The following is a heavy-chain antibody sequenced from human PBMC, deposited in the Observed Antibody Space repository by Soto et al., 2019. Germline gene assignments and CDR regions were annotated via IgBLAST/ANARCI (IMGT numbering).Heavy chain of an antibody. CDR1: GGSFSGYY. D-gene: IGHD1-26*01. J-gene: IGHJ4*02. CDR2: INHSGST. Sequence: PSETLSLTCAVYGGSFSGYYWSWIRQPPGKGLEWIGEINHSGSTNYNPSLKSRVTISVDTSKNQFSLKLSSVTAADTAVYYCARGPLGELLPFDYWGQGTLVTVSS. CDR3: ARGPLGELLPFDY. V-gene: IGHV4-34*01.